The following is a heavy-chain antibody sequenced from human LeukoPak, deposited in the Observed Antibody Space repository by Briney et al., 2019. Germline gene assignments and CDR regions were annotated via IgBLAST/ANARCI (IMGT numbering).Heavy chain of an antibody. V-gene: IGHV1-2*02. Sequence: ASVKVSCKASGYTFTGYYMHWVRQAPGQGLEWMGWINPNSGGTNYAQKFQGRVTMTRDTSISTAYMELSSLRSEDTAVYYCARDPATSGWGYWGQGTLVTVSS. J-gene: IGHJ4*02. CDR1: GYTFTGYY. CDR3: ARDPATSGWGY. D-gene: IGHD6-19*01. CDR2: INPNSGGT.